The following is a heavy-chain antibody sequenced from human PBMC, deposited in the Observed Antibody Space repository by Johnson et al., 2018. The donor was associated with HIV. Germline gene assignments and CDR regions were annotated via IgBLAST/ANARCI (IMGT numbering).Heavy chain of an antibody. D-gene: IGHD6-6*01. CDR2: IYSGGSTI. Sequence: VQLVESGGGVVRPGGYLRLSCAASGFTVSSNYMSWVRQAPGKGLEWVSVIYSGGSTIYYADSVKGRFTISRDNAKNSLYLQMNSLRAEDTAVYYCARDFSSSSNAFDIWGQGTMVTVSS. CDR1: GFTVSSNY. J-gene: IGHJ3*02. CDR3: ARDFSSSSNAFDI. V-gene: IGHV3-66*01.